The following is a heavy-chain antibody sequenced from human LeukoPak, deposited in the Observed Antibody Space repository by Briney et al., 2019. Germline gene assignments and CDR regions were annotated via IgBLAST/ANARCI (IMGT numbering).Heavy chain of an antibody. D-gene: IGHD6-19*01. CDR3: AREGSGWLYYFDY. Sequence: PSETLSLTCTVSGGSISSYYWSWIRQPPGKGLEWIGYTYYSGSTNYNPSLKSRVTISVDTSKSQFSLKLSSVTAADTAVYYCAREGSGWLYYFDYWGQGTLVTVSS. CDR1: GGSISSYY. V-gene: IGHV4-59*01. CDR2: TYYSGST. J-gene: IGHJ4*02.